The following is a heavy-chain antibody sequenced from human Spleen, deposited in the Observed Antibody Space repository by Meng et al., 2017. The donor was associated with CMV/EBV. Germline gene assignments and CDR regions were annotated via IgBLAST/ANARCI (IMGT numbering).Heavy chain of an antibody. J-gene: IGHJ2*01. V-gene: IGHV3-9*01. Sequence: SLKISCAASGFTFSNYWMSWVRQAPGKGLEWVSGISWNSDRMGYADSVKGRFTIFRDNAKDALYLQMDSLRADDTALYFCAKDTGSYSFWYLDLWGRGSLVTVSS. D-gene: IGHD1-26*01. CDR1: GFTFSNYW. CDR3: AKDTGSYSFWYLDL. CDR2: ISWNSDRM.